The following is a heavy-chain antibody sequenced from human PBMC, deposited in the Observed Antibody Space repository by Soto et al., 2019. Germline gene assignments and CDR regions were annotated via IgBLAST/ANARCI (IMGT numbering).Heavy chain of an antibody. V-gene: IGHV4-30-4*01. CDR2: IDYSGTT. Sequence: SETLSLTCTVSGGSFSSGYYYWSWIRQPPGKGLEWIGYIDYSGTTYYNPSLKSRVTISVDTSKNQFSLKVNSVTAADTAVYYCASEHCSGGSCYFDYWGQGTLVTVSS. CDR3: ASEHCSGGSCYFDY. D-gene: IGHD2-15*01. J-gene: IGHJ4*02. CDR1: GGSFSSGYYY.